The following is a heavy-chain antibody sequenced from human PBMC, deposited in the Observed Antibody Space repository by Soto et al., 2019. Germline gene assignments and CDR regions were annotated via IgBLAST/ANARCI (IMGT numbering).Heavy chain of an antibody. D-gene: IGHD2-2*01. CDR3: ARGRPGYSTSWYVH. CDR2: INPSGGGT. J-gene: IGHJ5*02. Sequence: QVQLLQSGAEVKKPGASVKVSCTASGYTFTSYTMHWVLQAPGQGLEWMGIINPSGGGTSYAQKFQGRVTMTRDTSTNTVYMELSSLRSDETAVYYCARGRPGYSTSWYVHWGQGTLVTVSS. V-gene: IGHV1-46*01. CDR1: GYTFTSYT.